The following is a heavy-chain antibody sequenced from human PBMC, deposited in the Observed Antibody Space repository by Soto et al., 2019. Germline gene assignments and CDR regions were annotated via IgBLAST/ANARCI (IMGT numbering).Heavy chain of an antibody. J-gene: IGHJ4*02. V-gene: IGHV1-69*13. CDR2: SSPTFGTA. Sequence: SVKVSCKASGGTYSSYTINWVRQAPGQGLEWMGGSSPTFGTANYAQKFQGRVAITADEYTSPAYMELSSLRSKNTAVYYCVKGDFEYSSALDYWGQATLVTVSS. CDR3: VKGDFEYSSALDY. D-gene: IGHD6-6*01. CDR1: GGTYSSYT.